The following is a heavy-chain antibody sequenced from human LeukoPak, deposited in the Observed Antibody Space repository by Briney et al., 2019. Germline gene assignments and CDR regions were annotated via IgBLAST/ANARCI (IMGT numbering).Heavy chain of an antibody. Sequence: VAAVKVSCKASGCTITGYYMHQVLQPAAQGLVAMVWINPNSGGTNYVQKFQGRVTMTRDTSLSTAYMELSRLRSEDTAVYYCATASSYYDILTGYYVGYFDYWGQGTLVTVSS. CDR1: GCTITGYY. J-gene: IGHJ4*02. D-gene: IGHD3-9*01. V-gene: IGHV1-2*02. CDR3: ATASSYYDILTGYYVGYFDY. CDR2: INPNSGGT.